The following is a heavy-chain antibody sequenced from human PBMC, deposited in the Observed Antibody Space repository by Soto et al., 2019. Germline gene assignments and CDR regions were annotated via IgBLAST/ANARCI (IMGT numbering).Heavy chain of an antibody. V-gene: IGHV1-3*01. CDR3: ARGLGLYYFDY. CDR2: INAGNGNT. Sequence: QVQLVQSGAEVKKPGASVKVSCKASGYTFTSYAMHWVRQAPGQRLEWMGWINAGNGNTKYSQKFQGRVTMTRDTSASTAYMELSSLRSKDTAVYYCARGLGLYYFDYWGQGTLVTVSS. J-gene: IGHJ4*02. D-gene: IGHD1-26*01. CDR1: GYTFTSYA.